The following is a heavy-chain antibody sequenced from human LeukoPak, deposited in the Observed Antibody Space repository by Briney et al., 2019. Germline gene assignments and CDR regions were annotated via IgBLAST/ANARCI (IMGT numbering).Heavy chain of an antibody. Sequence: GASVKVSCKTSGYTFTRYAMNWVRQAPGQGLEWMGWINTNTGNPTYAQGFTGRFVFSLDTAVSTAYLQISSLKAEDTAVYYCARSGYRSSTICYIGYWGQGTLVTVSS. D-gene: IGHD2-2*02. CDR3: ARSGYRSSTICYIGY. CDR1: GYTFTRYA. CDR2: INTNTGNP. V-gene: IGHV7-4-1*02. J-gene: IGHJ4*02.